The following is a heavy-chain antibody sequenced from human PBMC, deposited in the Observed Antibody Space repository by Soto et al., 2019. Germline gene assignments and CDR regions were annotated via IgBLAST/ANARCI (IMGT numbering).Heavy chain of an antibody. CDR1: GGSISSGGYY. CDR3: AASCVGCGGFNYYGMDV. CDR2: IYYSGTT. D-gene: IGHD2-21*01. J-gene: IGHJ6*02. V-gene: IGHV4-31*03. Sequence: QVQLQESGPGLVKRSQTLSLTCTVSGGSISSGGYYWNWIRQHPGKVLEWIGYIYYSGTTYYNPSLKSRVTRSVDTSKNQFSLKLSSVTAADTAVYYCAASCVGCGGFNYYGMDVWGQGTTVTVSS.